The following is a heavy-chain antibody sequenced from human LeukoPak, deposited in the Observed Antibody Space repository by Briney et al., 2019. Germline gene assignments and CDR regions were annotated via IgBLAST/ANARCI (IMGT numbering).Heavy chain of an antibody. CDR3: VRALGSYSDY. V-gene: IGHV3-11*06. CDR2: ISSSSSYT. Sequence: PGGSLRLSCAASGFTFSDYYMSWIRQAPGKGLELVSFISSSSSYTNYADSVQGRFTISRDNAKNTLYLQMNSLRAEDTAVYYCVRALGSYSDYWGQGTLVTVSS. J-gene: IGHJ4*02. CDR1: GFTFSDYY. D-gene: IGHD1-26*01.